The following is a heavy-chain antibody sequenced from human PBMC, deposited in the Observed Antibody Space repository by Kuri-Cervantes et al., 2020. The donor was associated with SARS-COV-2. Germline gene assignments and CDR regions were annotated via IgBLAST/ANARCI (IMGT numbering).Heavy chain of an antibody. CDR3: VRFRYYDSIRNASDI. CDR1: GYTFTGYY. CDR2: INPNSGNT. V-gene: IGHV1-8*03. D-gene: IGHD3-22*01. Sequence: ASVKVSCKASGYTFTGYYTHWVRQAPGQGLEWMGWINPNSGNTGYAQKFQGRVTITRNTSISTAYMELSSLRSDDTAVYYCVRFRYYDSIRNASDIWGQGTLVTVSS. J-gene: IGHJ3*02.